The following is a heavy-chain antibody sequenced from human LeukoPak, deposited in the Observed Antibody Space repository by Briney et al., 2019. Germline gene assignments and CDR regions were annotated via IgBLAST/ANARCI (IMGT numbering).Heavy chain of an antibody. V-gene: IGHV3-21*01. CDR1: GFTFSSYS. CDR3: ARDLRYSSGWYGSFGY. Sequence: NPGGSLRLSCAASGFTFSSYSMNWVRQAPGKGLEWVSSISSSSSYIYYADSVKGRFTISRDNAKNSLYLQMNSLRAEDTAVYYCARDLRYSSGWYGSFGYWGQGTLVIVSS. D-gene: IGHD6-19*01. CDR2: ISSSSSYI. J-gene: IGHJ4*02.